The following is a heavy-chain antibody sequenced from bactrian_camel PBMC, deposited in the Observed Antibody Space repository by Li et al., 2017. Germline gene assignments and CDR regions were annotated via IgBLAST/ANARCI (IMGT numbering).Heavy chain of an antibody. CDR1: GFTFREPD. Sequence: HVQLVESGGGSVQAGETLRLSCTYRSGFTFREPDMGWYRQAPGDECKLVTRINRDGSTYYADSVKGRFTISRDNAKNTVYLQMNSLKLEDTAMYYCALGRSCTLTRADVYPHWGQGTQVTVS. CDR3: ALGRSCTLTRADVYPH. D-gene: IGHD1*01. V-gene: IGHV3S55*01. J-gene: IGHJ4*01. CDR2: INRDGST.